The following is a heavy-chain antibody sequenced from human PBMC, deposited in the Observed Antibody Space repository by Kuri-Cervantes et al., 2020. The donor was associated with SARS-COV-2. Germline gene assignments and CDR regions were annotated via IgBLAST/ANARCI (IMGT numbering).Heavy chain of an antibody. CDR3: ARDVAGSSSH. D-gene: IGHD6-6*01. J-gene: IGHJ3*01. V-gene: IGHV3-9*01. CDR1: GFTFDDYA. Sequence: SLKISCAASGFTFDDYAMHWVRQAPGKGLEWVSGISWNSGSIGYADSVKGRFTISRDKAKNTLFLQMNSLRAEDTGVYYCARDVAGSSSHWGQGTMVTVSS. CDR2: ISWNSGSI.